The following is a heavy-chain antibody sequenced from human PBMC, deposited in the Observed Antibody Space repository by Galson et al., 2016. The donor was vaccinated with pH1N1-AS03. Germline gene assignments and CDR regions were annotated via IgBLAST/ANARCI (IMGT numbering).Heavy chain of an antibody. CDR2: ISWNSEMI. Sequence: ASGFTFNDYAMHWVRQAPGKGLEWVSGISWNSEMIGYADSVRGRFNISRDNAKNSLYLEMSSLRREDTAIYFCTRAPPGGSSWIGGHFDHWGQGILVTVSS. J-gene: IGHJ4*02. CDR1: GFTFNDYA. CDR3: TRAPPGGSSWIGGHFDH. V-gene: IGHV3-9*01. D-gene: IGHD6-13*01.